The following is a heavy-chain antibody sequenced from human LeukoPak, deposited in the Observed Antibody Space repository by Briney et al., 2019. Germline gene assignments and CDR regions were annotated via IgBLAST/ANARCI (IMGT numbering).Heavy chain of an antibody. D-gene: IGHD5-18*01. CDR2: INPSGGST. CDR3: AREDVDTAMVFISWFDP. Sequence: ASVKVSCKASGYTFTSYGISWVRQAPGQGLEWMGIINPSGGSTSYAQKFQGRVTMTRDTSTSTVYMELSSLRSEDTAVYYCAREDVDTAMVFISWFDPWGQGTLVTVSS. J-gene: IGHJ5*02. V-gene: IGHV1-46*01. CDR1: GYTFTSYG.